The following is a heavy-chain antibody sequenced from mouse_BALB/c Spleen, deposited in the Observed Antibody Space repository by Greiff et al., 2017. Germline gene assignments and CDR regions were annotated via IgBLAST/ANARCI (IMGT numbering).Heavy chain of an antibody. CDR1: GYSITSDYA. J-gene: IGHJ3*01. V-gene: IGHV3-2*02. CDR2: ISYSGST. CDR3: ARKDLFAY. Sequence: VQLKESGPGLVKPSQSLSLTCTVTGYSITSDYAWNWIRQFPGNKLEWMGYISYSGSTSYNPSLKSRISITRDTSKNQFFMQLNSVTTEDTATYYCARKDLFAYWGQGTLVTVSA.